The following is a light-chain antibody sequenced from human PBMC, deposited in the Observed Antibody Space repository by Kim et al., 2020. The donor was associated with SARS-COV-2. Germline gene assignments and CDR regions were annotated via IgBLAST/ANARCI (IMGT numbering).Light chain of an antibody. V-gene: IGKV3-20*01. CDR1: QSVSTSY. CDR3: QEYGTSRT. CDR2: GAS. J-gene: IGKJ1*01. Sequence: LSPGERATLSCRASQSVSTSYLAWYQQKPGQAPRLLIYGASSRATGIPDRFSGSGSGTDFTLTISRLEPEDFAVYYCQEYGTSRTFGQGTKVDIK.